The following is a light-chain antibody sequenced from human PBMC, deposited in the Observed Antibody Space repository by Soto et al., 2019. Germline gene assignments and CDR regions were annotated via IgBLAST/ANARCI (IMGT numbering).Light chain of an antibody. Sequence: EIVLPQSPGTPSLSPGERATLSCRASQSVSSSYLAWYQHKPGQAPRLLIYGASTRATGIPARFSGSGSGTDFTLTISRLEPEDFAVYFCQQFGSPFAFGPGTKVDLK. V-gene: IGKV3-20*01. CDR2: GAS. CDR1: QSVSSSY. J-gene: IGKJ3*01. CDR3: QQFGSPFA.